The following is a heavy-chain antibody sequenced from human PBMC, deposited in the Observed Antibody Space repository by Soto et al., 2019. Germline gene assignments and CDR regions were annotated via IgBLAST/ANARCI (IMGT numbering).Heavy chain of an antibody. CDR2: IFYSGST. D-gene: IGHD3-22*01. CDR3: ATDSSYYYDSSAYYSNWFDP. Sequence: SEPLSLTGTVSGGSISVSSDYWGWIRQPPGKGLELIGSIFYSGSTYYNPSLKSRVTISVDKSKNKFSLKLTFVTAADTSVYYCATDSSYYYDSSAYYSNWFDPWGQGMLVNV. J-gene: IGHJ5*02. V-gene: IGHV4-39*01. CDR1: GGSISVSSDY.